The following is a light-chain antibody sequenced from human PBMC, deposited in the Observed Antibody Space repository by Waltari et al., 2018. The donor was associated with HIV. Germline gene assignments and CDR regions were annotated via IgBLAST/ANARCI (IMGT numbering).Light chain of an antibody. J-gene: IGLJ2*01. V-gene: IGLV3-27*01. Sequence: SYELTQPSSVSVSPGQTARITCSGAALATNYARWFQQKPGQAPILVIYKDTERPSGFPERFSGASSGTTVTFTISGAQVEDEADYFCYSAADKNVLFGGGTKLTVL. CDR1: ALATNY. CDR2: KDT. CDR3: YSAADKNVL.